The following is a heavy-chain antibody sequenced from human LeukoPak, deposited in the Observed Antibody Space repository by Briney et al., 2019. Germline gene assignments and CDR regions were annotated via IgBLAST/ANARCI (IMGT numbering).Heavy chain of an antibody. D-gene: IGHD3-16*01. CDR1: GFLLNTYA. J-gene: IGHJ4*02. CDR2: MSSGGGVG. V-gene: IGHV3-23*01. CDR3: VKVPHYAVPPGY. Sequence: PAGSLRLSRAASGFLLNTYAMNGGRHTSSKRLHRGLAMSSGGGVGYYAVSVMGRFTISRDSSKNTLHLQMNSPTPDDTAVYSRVKVPHYAVPPGYRRQGTLVTVTS.